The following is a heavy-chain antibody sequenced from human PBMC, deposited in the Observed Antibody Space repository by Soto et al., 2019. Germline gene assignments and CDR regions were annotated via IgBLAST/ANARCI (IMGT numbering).Heavy chain of an antibody. Sequence: EVKVVESGGNLVKPGGSLRLSCETSGFMFSSAWMSWVRQAPGKGLEWVGRIKSRSEGGARDYAAPVKGRFNISRDDSKNMVYLQMVSLRAEDTAVYYCVEGWNDFWGPGTLVTVSS. D-gene: IGHD1-1*01. CDR1: GFMFSSAW. CDR3: VEGWNDF. V-gene: IGHV3-15*01. CDR2: IKSRSEGGAR. J-gene: IGHJ4*02.